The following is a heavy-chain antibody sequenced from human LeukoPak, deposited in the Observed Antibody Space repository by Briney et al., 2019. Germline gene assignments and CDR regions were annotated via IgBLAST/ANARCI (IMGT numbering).Heavy chain of an antibody. CDR1: GDSISNSY. Sequence: SETLSPTCTVSGDSISNSYWGWIRQPPGKGLEWIGCFDYNGYTKYNPSLKSRLTMSMDTSNNQFSLKLTSVTAADTAMYYCARWWLGGLEGNYFDYWGQGTLVIVSS. D-gene: IGHD2-15*01. V-gene: IGHV4-59*01. CDR3: ARWWLGGLEGNYFDY. CDR2: FDYNGYT. J-gene: IGHJ4*02.